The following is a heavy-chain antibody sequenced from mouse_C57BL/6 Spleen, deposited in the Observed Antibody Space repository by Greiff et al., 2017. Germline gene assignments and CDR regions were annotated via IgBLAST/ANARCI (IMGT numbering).Heavy chain of an antibody. J-gene: IGHJ1*03. V-gene: IGHV14-3*01. D-gene: IGHD1-1*01. CDR1: GFNIKNTY. Sequence: VQLQQSVAELVRPGASVKLSCTASGFNIKNTYMHWVKQRPEQGLEWIGRIDPADGNTKYAPKFQGKATITADTSSNTAYLQHSSLTSEDTAIYYCARDSYGSSWYFDDWGTGTAVTVSS. CDR3: ARDSYGSSWYFDD. CDR2: IDPADGNT.